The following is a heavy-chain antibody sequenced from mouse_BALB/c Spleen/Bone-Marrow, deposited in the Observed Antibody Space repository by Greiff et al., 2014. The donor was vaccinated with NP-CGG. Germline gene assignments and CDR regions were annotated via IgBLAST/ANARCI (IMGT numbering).Heavy chain of an antibody. Sequence: VQLQQSGGGLVQPGGSLKLSCAASGFTFSNYGMSWVRQTPDKRLELVATINSNGGSTYYPDSVKGRFTISRDTAKNTLYLQMSSLKSEETAMYYCVRGNYGNYVDYFDVWGQGTTLTVSS. CDR1: GFTFSNYG. D-gene: IGHD2-1*01. CDR3: VRGNYGNYVDYFDV. V-gene: IGHV5-6-3*01. J-gene: IGHJ2*01. CDR2: INSNGGST.